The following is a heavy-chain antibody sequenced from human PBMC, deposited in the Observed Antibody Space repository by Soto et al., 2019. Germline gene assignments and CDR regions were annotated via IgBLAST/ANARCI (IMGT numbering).Heavy chain of an antibody. D-gene: IGHD6-19*01. J-gene: IGHJ4*02. CDR1: GYTFTSYG. V-gene: IGHV1-18*01. Sequence: GASVKVSCKASGYTFTSYGISWVRQAPGQGLEWMGWISAYNGNTNYAQKLQGRVTMTTDTSTSTAYMELRSLRSDDTAVYYCARVHKAYTSGWFPSQAFDYWGQGTLVTVSS. CDR3: ARVHKAYTSGWFPSQAFDY. CDR2: ISAYNGNT.